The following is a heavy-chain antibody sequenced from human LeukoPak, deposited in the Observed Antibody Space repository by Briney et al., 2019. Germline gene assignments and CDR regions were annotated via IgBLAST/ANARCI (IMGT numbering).Heavy chain of an antibody. CDR2: IIPIFGTA. CDR3: ARNTVIAYYFDY. D-gene: IGHD2-21*01. CDR1: GGTFSSYA. J-gene: IGHJ4*02. Sequence: SVKVSCKASGGTFSSYAISWVRQAPGQGLEWMGGIIPIFGTANYAQKFQGRVTITADESTSTAYMELSSLRSEDTAVYYCARNTVIAYYFDYWGQGTLVTVSS. V-gene: IGHV1-69*13.